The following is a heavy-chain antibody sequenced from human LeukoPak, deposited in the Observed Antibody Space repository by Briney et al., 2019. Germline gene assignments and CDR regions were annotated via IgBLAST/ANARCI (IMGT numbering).Heavy chain of an antibody. V-gene: IGHV3-23*01. CDR2: ISGSGGST. CDR1: GFTFSSYA. D-gene: IGHD3-10*01. CDR3: AKDWAYYYGSGSYRPGAFDI. J-gene: IGHJ3*02. Sequence: PGGSLRLSCAASGFTFSSYAMSWVRQAPGKGLEWVSAISGSGGSTYYADSVKGRFTISRDNSKNTLYLQMNSLRAEDTAVYYCAKDWAYYYGSGSYRPGAFDIWGQGTTVTVSS.